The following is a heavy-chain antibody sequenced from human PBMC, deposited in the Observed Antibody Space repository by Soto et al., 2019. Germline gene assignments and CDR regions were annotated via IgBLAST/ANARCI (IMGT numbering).Heavy chain of an antibody. CDR1: GFTFSSYG. Sequence: GGSLRLSCAASGFTFSSYGMHWVRQAPGKGLEWVAVISYDGSNKYYADSVKGRFTISRDNSKNTLYLQMNSLRAEDTAVYYCAKDRGITGTTFYYYYYYGMDVWGQGTTVTVSS. V-gene: IGHV3-30*18. CDR2: ISYDGSNK. CDR3: AKDRGITGTTFYYYYYYGMDV. D-gene: IGHD1-7*01. J-gene: IGHJ6*02.